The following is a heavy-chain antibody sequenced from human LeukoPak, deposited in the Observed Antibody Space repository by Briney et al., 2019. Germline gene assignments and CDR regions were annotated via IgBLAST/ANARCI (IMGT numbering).Heavy chain of an antibody. CDR1: GFTFSSYD. Sequence: PGGSLRLSCAASGFTFSSYDMHWVRQAPGKGLEWVAVIWYDGRNEYYADSVKGRFTISRDNSKNTVYLQMNSLRADDTAVYYCAREGRESYYDVLTGYTQYHYYGMDVWGQGTTVTVSS. CDR2: IWYDGRNE. J-gene: IGHJ6*02. CDR3: AREGRESYYDVLTGYTQYHYYGMDV. D-gene: IGHD3-9*01. V-gene: IGHV3-33*01.